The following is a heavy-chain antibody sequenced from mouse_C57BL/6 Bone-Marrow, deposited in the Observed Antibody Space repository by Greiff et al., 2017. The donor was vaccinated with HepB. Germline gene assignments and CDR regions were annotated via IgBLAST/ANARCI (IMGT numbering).Heavy chain of an antibody. CDR1: GFTFNTYA. V-gene: IGHV10-3*01. CDR3: VRDRDTTVFNYFDY. D-gene: IGHD1-1*01. Sequence: EVQVVESGGGLVQPKGSLKLSCAASGFTFNTYAMHWVRQAPGKGLEWVARIRSKSSNYATYYADSVKDRFTISRDDSQSMLYLQMNNLKTEDTAMYYWVRDRDTTVFNYFDYWGQGTTLTVSS. J-gene: IGHJ2*01. CDR2: IRSKSSNYAT.